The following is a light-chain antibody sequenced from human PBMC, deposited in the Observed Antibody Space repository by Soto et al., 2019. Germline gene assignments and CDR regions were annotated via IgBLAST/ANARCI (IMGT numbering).Light chain of an antibody. CDR2: GPS. V-gene: IGKV3-20*01. CDR1: QSVSSSY. CDR3: QQYGSSPLT. Sequence: EIVLTQSPGTLSLSPGERATLSCRASQSVSSSYLAWHQQKPGQAPRLLIYGPSSRATGIPDRFSGSGSGTEFTLPISRLEPEHFAVYYCQQYGSSPLTFGQGTKVDIK. J-gene: IGKJ1*01.